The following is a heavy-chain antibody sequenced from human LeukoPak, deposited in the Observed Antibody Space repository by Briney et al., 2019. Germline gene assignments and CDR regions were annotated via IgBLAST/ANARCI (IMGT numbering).Heavy chain of an antibody. J-gene: IGHJ4*02. D-gene: IGHD3-22*01. Sequence: GASVKVSCKASGGTYSSYAISWVRQAPGQGLEWMGGIIPIFGTANYAQKFQGRVTITADESTSTAYMELSSLRSEDTAVYYCAGNKRIVVARLDYWGQGTLVTVSS. CDR3: AGNKRIVVARLDY. V-gene: IGHV1-69*13. CDR1: GGTYSSYA. CDR2: IIPIFGTA.